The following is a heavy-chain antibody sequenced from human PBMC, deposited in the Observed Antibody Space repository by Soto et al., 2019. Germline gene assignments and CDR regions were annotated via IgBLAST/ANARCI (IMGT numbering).Heavy chain of an antibody. CDR1: GGSISSGDYY. CDR2: IYYSGST. CDR3: ARGSYYYDSSGYRALDAFDI. D-gene: IGHD3-22*01. J-gene: IGHJ3*02. V-gene: IGHV4-30-4*01. Sequence: PSETLSLTCTVSGGSISSGDYYWSWIRQPPGKGLEWIGYIYYSGSTYYNPSLKSRVTISVDTSKNQFSLKLSSVTAADTAVYYCARGSYYYDSSGYRALDAFDIWGQGTMVTVSS.